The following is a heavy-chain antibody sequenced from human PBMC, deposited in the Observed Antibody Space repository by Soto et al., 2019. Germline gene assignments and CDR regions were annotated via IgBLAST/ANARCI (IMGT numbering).Heavy chain of an antibody. J-gene: IGHJ6*02. CDR2: ITSNGGKT. Sequence: EVQLVESGGGLVQPGGSLRLSCAASGFTFSTYAMHWVRQAPGKGLQCVSAITSNGGKTDYASSVKGRFTISRDNSKNTLYLQMGSLRAEDMAVYYCTRRIPFGYGMDVWGQGTTVTVSS. CDR1: GFTFSTYA. CDR3: TRRIPFGYGMDV. D-gene: IGHD2-21*01. V-gene: IGHV3-64*01.